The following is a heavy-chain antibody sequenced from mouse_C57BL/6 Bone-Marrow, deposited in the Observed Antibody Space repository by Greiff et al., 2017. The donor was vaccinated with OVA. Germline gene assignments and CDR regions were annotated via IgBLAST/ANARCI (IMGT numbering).Heavy chain of an antibody. CDR2: IYPRARSP. CDR3: AREGDGNYPFDY. V-gene: IGHV1-85*01. J-gene: IGHJ2*01. D-gene: IGHD2-1*01. CDR1: GYTFTSYA. Sequence: VKLMESGPELVKPGASVKLSCKASGYTFTSYAINWVKQRPGQGLEWIGWIYPRARSPKYNEKFKGKATLTVDTASSTAYMELHRLTSEDSAVYFCAREGDGNYPFDYWGQGTTLTVAS.